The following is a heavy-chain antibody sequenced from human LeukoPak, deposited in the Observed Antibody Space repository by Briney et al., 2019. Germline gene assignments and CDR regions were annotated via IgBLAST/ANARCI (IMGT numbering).Heavy chain of an antibody. Sequence: PGGSLRLSCAASGLTFSAYAMHWVRQAPGKGLEWVAVISYDGSNKYYADSVKGRFTISKDKSKNTLYLQMNSLRAEDTAVYYCARSSRSGWGLDYWGQGTLVTVSS. CDR1: GLTFSAYA. D-gene: IGHD6-19*01. CDR2: ISYDGSNK. J-gene: IGHJ4*02. V-gene: IGHV3-30-3*01. CDR3: ARSSRSGWGLDY.